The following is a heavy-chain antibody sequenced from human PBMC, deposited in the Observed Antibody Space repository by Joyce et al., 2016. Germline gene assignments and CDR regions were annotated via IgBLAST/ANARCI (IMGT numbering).Heavy chain of an antibody. Sequence: QVQLQESGPGLVKPSGTVSLTCAVSGDSISSSNWWSWVRQSPGMGLEWMGEIHHTGRINYNPSRKSRVTISVDKLKNHVSLTLTSMTAADTALYYCARVVWGRGDRPSRLDPWGQGTLVTVSS. CDR2: IHHTGRI. CDR1: GDSISSSNW. V-gene: IGHV4-4*02. J-gene: IGHJ5*02. CDR3: ARVVWGRGDRPSRLDP. D-gene: IGHD3-10*01.